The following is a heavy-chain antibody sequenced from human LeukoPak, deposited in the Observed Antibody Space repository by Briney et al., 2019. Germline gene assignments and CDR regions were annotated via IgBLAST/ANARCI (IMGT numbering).Heavy chain of an antibody. J-gene: IGHJ4*02. Sequence: PEASVKVSCKASGYTFTGYYMHWVRQAPGQGLEWMGWINPNSGGTNYAQKFQGRVTMTRDTSISTAYMELSRLRSDDTAVYYCARDYDYYDSSGTPSGDWGQGTLVTVSS. CDR2: INPNSGGT. D-gene: IGHD3-22*01. CDR3: ARDYDYYDSSGTPSGD. CDR1: GYTFTGYY. V-gene: IGHV1-2*02.